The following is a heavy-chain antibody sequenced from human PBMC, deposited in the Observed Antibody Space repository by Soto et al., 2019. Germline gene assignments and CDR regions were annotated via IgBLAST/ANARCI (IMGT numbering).Heavy chain of an antibody. CDR2: ISSSSSYI. J-gene: IGHJ6*02. D-gene: IGHD6-13*01. Sequence: EVQLVESGGGLVKPGGSLRLSCAASGFTFSSYSMNWVRQAPGKGLEWVSSISSSSSYIYYADSVKGRFTISRDNAKNSLYLQMNSLRAEDTPVYYCARLHSSYYGMDVWGQGTTVTVSS. V-gene: IGHV3-21*01. CDR3: ARLHSSYYGMDV. CDR1: GFTFSSYS.